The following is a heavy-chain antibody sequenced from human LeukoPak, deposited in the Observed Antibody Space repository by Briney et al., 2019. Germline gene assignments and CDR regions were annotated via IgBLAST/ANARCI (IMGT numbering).Heavy chain of an antibody. Sequence: GGSLRLSCAASGLTFSSYWMSWVRQAPGKGLEWVANIKQDGSEKYYVDSVKGRFTISRDNAKNSLYLQMNSLRAEDTAVYYCARPLVRWAFDIWGQGTMVTVSS. J-gene: IGHJ3*02. CDR3: ARPLVRWAFDI. V-gene: IGHV3-7*01. D-gene: IGHD2-21*01. CDR2: IKQDGSEK. CDR1: GLTFSSYW.